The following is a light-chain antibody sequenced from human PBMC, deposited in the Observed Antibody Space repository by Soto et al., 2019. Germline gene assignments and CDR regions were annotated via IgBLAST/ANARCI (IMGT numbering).Light chain of an antibody. J-gene: IGLJ1*01. CDR2: EGS. Sequence: QSVLTQPASVSGSPGQSITISCTGTSSDVGSYNLVSWYQQHPGKAPKLMIYEGSKRPSGVSNRFSGSKSGNTASLTISGLQAEDEADYYCCSYAGSSRVFGTGTKLTGL. CDR1: SSDVGSYNL. V-gene: IGLV2-23*01. CDR3: CSYAGSSRV.